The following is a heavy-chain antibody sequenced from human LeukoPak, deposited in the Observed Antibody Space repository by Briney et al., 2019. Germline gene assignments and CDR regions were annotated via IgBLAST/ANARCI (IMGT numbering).Heavy chain of an antibody. J-gene: IGHJ5*02. D-gene: IGHD2-15*01. Sequence: ASVKVSCKASGYTLTSYYMHWVRQAPGQGLEWMGRINPNSGATNYAQSFQGRVTMTRDTSTSTAHMDLSRLRPDDTAVYYCARGDCSVSGCHGGNWFDPWGQGTLVTVSS. CDR3: ARGDCSVSGCHGGNWFDP. CDR2: INPNSGAT. V-gene: IGHV1-2*06. CDR1: GYTLTSYY.